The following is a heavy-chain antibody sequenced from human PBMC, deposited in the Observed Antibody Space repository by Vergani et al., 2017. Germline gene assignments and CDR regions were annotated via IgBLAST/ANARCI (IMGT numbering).Heavy chain of an antibody. Sequence: QVQLQQWGAGLLKPSETLSLTCAVYGGSFSGYNWSWIRQPPGKGLEWIGEINHSGSTNYNPSLKSRVTISVDTSKNQFSLKLNSVTAADTAVYYCARGSRAEGGSGPDKWGQGTLVTVSS. J-gene: IGHJ4*02. CDR1: GGSFSGYN. CDR3: ARGSRAEGGSGPDK. V-gene: IGHV4-34*01. CDR2: INHSGST. D-gene: IGHD6-13*01.